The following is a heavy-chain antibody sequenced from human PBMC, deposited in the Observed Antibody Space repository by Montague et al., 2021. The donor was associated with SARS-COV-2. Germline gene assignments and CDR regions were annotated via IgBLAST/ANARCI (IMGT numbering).Heavy chain of an antibody. V-gene: IGHV4-39*07. D-gene: IGHD6-13*01. CDR2: IYYSGST. CDR1: GGSISSSSYY. J-gene: IGHJ6*02. CDR3: AGGGRQELVRLCGMAV. Sequence: SETLSLTCTVSGGSISSSSYYWGWIRQPPGKGLEWIGSIYYSGSTYYNPSLKSRVTMSVDTSRNQFSLKLSSVTAADTAVYYCAGGGRQELVRLCGMAVWGQGTPVTVSS.